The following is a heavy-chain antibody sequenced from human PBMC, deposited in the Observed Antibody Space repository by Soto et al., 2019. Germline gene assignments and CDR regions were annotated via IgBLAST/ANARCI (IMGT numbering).Heavy chain of an antibody. D-gene: IGHD2-21*01. J-gene: IGHJ6*02. CDR3: ARGVINGIYYYYYGMDV. CDR2: IIPILGIA. Sequence: QVQLVQSGAEVKKPGSSVKVSCKASGGTFSSYTISWVRQAPGQGLEWMGRIIPILGIANYAQKFQGRVTITADKSTSTAYMELSSLRSEDTAVYYCARGVINGIYYYYYGMDVWGQGTTVTVSS. V-gene: IGHV1-69*02. CDR1: GGTFSSYT.